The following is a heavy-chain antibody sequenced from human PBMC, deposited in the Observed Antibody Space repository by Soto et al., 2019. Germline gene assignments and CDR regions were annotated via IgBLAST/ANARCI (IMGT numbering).Heavy chain of an antibody. V-gene: IGHV4-59*01. CDR3: ARLRAPYYYYYMDV. CDR1: GGSSSSYY. Sequence: SETLSLTCTVSGGSSSSYYRSWIRQPPGKGLEWIGYIYYSGSTNYNPSLKSRVTISVDTSKNQFSLKLSSVTAADTAVYYCARLRAPYYYYYMDVLGKGTTVTVSS. J-gene: IGHJ6*03. CDR2: IYYSGST. D-gene: IGHD1-26*01.